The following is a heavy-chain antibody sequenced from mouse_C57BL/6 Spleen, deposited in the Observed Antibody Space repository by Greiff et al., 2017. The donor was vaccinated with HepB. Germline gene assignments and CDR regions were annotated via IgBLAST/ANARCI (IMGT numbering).Heavy chain of an antibody. Sequence: DVMLVESGGDLVKPGGSLKLSCAASGFTFSSYGMSWVRQTPDKRLEWVATISSGGSYTYYPDSVKGRFTISRDNAKNTLYLQMSSLKSEDTAMYYCARQGGSSYAMDCWGQGTSVTVSS. V-gene: IGHV5-6*02. CDR1: GFTFSSYG. CDR2: ISSGGSYT. CDR3: ARQGGSSYAMDC. D-gene: IGHD1-1*01. J-gene: IGHJ4*01.